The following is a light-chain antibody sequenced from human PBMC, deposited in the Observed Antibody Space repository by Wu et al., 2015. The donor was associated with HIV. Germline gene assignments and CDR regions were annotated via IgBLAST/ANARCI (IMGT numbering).Light chain of an antibody. CDR3: QQYNMYPWT. CDR1: TMLVVL. Sequence: VGDKVTITXRAVTMLVVLLAWYQQRPGQAPKLLIFQSSSLENGIPSRFSGSGSERQFTLTIDGLQSDDFATYYCQQYNMYPWTFGQGTEIDIK. J-gene: IGKJ1*01. V-gene: IGKV1-5*03. CDR2: QSS.